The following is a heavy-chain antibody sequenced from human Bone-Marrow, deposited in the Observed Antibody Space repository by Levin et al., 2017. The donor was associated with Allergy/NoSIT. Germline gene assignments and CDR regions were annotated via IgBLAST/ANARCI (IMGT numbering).Heavy chain of an antibody. CDR1: GYTFKNFY. CDR2: INPSGGST. CDR3: ARFGDDGYFDF. Sequence: ASVKVSCKASGYTFKNFYVHWVRQAPGQGLEWMGIINPSGGSTSFAQKFQDRVSLTSDTSTSVVYLEVINLTSEDTAVYFCARFGDDGYFDFWGQGTLVTVSS. J-gene: IGHJ4*02. D-gene: IGHD4-17*01. V-gene: IGHV1-46*02.